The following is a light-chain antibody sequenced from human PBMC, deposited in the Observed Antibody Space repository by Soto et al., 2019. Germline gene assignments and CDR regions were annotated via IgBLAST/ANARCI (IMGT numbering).Light chain of an antibody. V-gene: IGKV3-15*01. CDR1: QSISSN. CDR3: QQYNNWPPLT. CDR2: GTS. J-gene: IGKJ4*01. Sequence: EIVMTQSPATLSVSPGERATLFCRASQSISSNLAWYQQKAGQAPRLLIYGTSTRATGIPASSSGSGSGTEFTLTIRSLQSEDFAVYYCQQYNNWPPLTFGGGTKVEIK.